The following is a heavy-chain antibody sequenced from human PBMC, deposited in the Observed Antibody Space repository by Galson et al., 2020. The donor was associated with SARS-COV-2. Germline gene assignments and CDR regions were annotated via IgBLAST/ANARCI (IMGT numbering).Heavy chain of an antibody. CDR3: AKTQQWLAPFYVDY. V-gene: IGHV3-23*01. Sequence: GGSLRLSCVASGFTFSSYAMSWVRQAPGKGLEWVSGISGSGGSTQYADSVRGRFTSSRDNSKNTLYLQMNSLRGEDTAVYYCAKTQQWLAPFYVDYWGLGTLVTVSS. D-gene: IGHD6-19*01. CDR2: ISGSGGST. J-gene: IGHJ4*02. CDR1: GFTFSSYA.